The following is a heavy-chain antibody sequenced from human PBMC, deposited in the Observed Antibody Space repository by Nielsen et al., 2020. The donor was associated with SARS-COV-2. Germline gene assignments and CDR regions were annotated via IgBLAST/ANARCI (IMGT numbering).Heavy chain of an antibody. V-gene: IGHV4-39*07. J-gene: IGHJ6*02. D-gene: IGHD7-27*01. CDR1: VGSISSRSHY. CDR3: ARGRWGPSRLLKYYFYAMDV. CDR2: IYYSGST. Sequence: SETLSLTCTVSVGSISSRSHYWGWIRQPLGKGLEWIGSIYYSGSTYYNPSLKSRVTISVDTSKNQFSLKVSSATAADTAVYYCARGRWGPSRLLKYYFYAMDVWGEGTTVTVSS.